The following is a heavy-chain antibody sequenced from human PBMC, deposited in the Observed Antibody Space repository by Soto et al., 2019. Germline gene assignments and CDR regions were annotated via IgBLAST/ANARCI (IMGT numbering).Heavy chain of an antibody. CDR3: ARERDIDTTRIFDF. V-gene: IGHV1-2*02. CDR2: INPNSSGT. Sequence: ASVKVSCKASGYTFTGYYFHWVRQAPGQGLEWMGWINPNSSGTNYAQKFQGRVTMTRDTSINTVYMELSGLRSDDTAVYFCARERDIDTTRIFDFWGQGTLVTVSS. CDR1: GYTFTGYY. D-gene: IGHD1-1*01. J-gene: IGHJ4*02.